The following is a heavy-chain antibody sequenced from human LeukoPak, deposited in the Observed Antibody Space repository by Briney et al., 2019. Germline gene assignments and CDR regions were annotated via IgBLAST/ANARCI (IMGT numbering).Heavy chain of an antibody. D-gene: IGHD6-13*01. CDR3: ARYSSSWYRMFDY. CDR1: GGSISSSSYY. V-gene: IGHV4-39*01. Sequence: SETLSLTCTVSGGSISSSSYYWGWIRQPPGKGLEWIGSIYYSGSTYYNPSLKSRVTISVDTSKNQFSLKLSSVTAADTAVYYCARYSSSWYRMFDYWGQGTLVTVSS. J-gene: IGHJ4*02. CDR2: IYYSGST.